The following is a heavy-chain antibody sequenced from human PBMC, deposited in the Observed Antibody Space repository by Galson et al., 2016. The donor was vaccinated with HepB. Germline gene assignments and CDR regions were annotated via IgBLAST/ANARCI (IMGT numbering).Heavy chain of an antibody. CDR2: ITWNGGNI. Sequence: SLRLSCAASGFTFSEYAMHWVRQAPGKGLEWVAGITWNGGNIAYADSVRGRFTISRDNSKNSLYLQMNSLSVEDTAFYYCAKDSGAGHNFRPSPNYWGQGTLVTVSS. V-gene: IGHV3-9*01. CDR1: GFTFSEYA. J-gene: IGHJ4*02. D-gene: IGHD1-1*01. CDR3: AKDSGAGHNFRPSPNY.